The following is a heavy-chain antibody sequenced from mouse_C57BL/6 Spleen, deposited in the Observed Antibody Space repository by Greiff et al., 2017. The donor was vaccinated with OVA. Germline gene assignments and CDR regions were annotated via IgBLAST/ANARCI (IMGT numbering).Heavy chain of an antibody. D-gene: IGHD2-1*01. CDR3: TGGNYVGYYAMDY. Sequence: VQLKESGAELVRPGASVKLSCTASGFNIKDYYMHWVKQRPEQGLEWIGRIDPEDGDTEYAPKFQGKATMTADTSSNTAYLQLSSLTSEDTAVYYCTGGNYVGYYAMDYWGQGTSVTVSS. CDR1: GFNIKDYY. V-gene: IGHV14-1*01. CDR2: IDPEDGDT. J-gene: IGHJ4*01.